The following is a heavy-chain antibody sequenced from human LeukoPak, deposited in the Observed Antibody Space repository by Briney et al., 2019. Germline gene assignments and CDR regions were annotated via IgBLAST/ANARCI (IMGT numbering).Heavy chain of an antibody. J-gene: IGHJ5*02. D-gene: IGHD2-2*01. Sequence: SVKVSCKASGGTFSSYAISWVRQAPGQGLEWMGGIIPIFGTANYAQKFQGRVTITTDESTSTAYMELSSLRSEDTAVYYCARGGDIVVVPADPDLYWFVPWGQGTLVTVSS. CDR3: ARGGDIVVVPADPDLYWFVP. CDR1: GGTFSSYA. CDR2: IIPIFGTA. V-gene: IGHV1-69*05.